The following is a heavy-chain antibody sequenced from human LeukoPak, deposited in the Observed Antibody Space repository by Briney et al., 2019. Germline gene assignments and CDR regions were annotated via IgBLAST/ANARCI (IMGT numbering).Heavy chain of an antibody. CDR2: IYYSGST. CDR1: GGSISTYY. Sequence: SGTLSLTCTVSGGSISTYYWTWIRQPPGKGLEWIGYIYYSGSTNYNPSLRSRVTISLDTSKNQFSLKLSSVTAADTAVYYCARGPAGPYYFDYWGQGTLVTVSS. J-gene: IGHJ4*02. D-gene: IGHD2-2*01. CDR3: ARGPAGPYYFDY. V-gene: IGHV4-59*01.